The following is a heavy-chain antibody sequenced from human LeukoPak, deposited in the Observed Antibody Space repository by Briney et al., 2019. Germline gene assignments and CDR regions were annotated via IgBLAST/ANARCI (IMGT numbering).Heavy chain of an antibody. D-gene: IGHD3-10*01. V-gene: IGHV4-59*01. Sequence: SESLSLTCTVAGGSISPYFWSWFRQPPAKGLEWIGYISYTGNTIYSPSLKSRLTIPVDTSQNQFSLQLTLVTAEDAAVYYCARADYRGVTNFDPWGQGTLVTVSS. CDR1: GGSISPYF. J-gene: IGHJ5*02. CDR3: ARADYRGVTNFDP. CDR2: ISYTGNT.